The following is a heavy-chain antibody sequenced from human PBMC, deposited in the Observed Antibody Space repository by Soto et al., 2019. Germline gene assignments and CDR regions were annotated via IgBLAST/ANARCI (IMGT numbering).Heavy chain of an antibody. CDR3: ARSFMVRGIQGGWFDP. V-gene: IGHV1-18*01. Sequence: QVQLVQSGAEVKKPGASVKVSCKASGYTFTSYGISWVRQAPGQGLEWMGWISAYNGNTNYAQKLQGRVTMTTDTSTSTAYRELRSLRSDDTAVYYCARSFMVRGIQGGWFDPWGQGTLVTVS. D-gene: IGHD3-10*01. CDR2: ISAYNGNT. J-gene: IGHJ5*02. CDR1: GYTFTSYG.